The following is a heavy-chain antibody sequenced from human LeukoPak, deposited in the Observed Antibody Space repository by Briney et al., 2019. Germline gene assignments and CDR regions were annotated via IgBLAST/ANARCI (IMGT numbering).Heavy chain of an antibody. CDR2: IYYSGST. V-gene: IGHV4-59*01. CDR3: ARVLTVTTWGYYYGMDV. J-gene: IGHJ6*02. Sequence: SETLSLTCTVSGGSISRYYWSWVRQPPGKGLEWRGYIYYSGSTNYNPSLKSRVTISVDTSKNQFSLKLSSVTAADTAVYYCARVLTVTTWGYYYGMDVWGQGTTVTVSS. CDR1: GGSISRYY. D-gene: IGHD4-17*01.